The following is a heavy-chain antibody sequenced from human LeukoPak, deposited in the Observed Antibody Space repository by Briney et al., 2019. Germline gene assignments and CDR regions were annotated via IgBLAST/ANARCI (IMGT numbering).Heavy chain of an antibody. CDR1: GGSLSGYY. Sequence: SETLSLTCAVYGGSLSGYYWSWNRQPPGKGLEWIGEINHSGSTSYNPSLKSRVTISVDTSKNQFSLKLSSVTAADTAVYYCARDAATIRYFDYWGQGTLVTVSS. V-gene: IGHV4-34*01. J-gene: IGHJ4*02. D-gene: IGHD5-12*01. CDR2: INHSGST. CDR3: ARDAATIRYFDY.